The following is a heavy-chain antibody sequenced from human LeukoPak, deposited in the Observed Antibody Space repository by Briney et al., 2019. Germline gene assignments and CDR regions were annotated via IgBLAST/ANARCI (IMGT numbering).Heavy chain of an antibody. CDR3: ARSLSPRGQWFDP. Sequence: SETLSLTCTVSGGSISTYYWSWIRQPPGKGLEWIGYIYNTGSTNYNPSLKSRVTISLDTSKNQISLKLTSVTAADTAVYYCARSLSPRGQWFDPWGQGTLVTVSS. D-gene: IGHD2-2*01. V-gene: IGHV4-59*12. CDR2: IYNTGST. J-gene: IGHJ5*02. CDR1: GGSISTYY.